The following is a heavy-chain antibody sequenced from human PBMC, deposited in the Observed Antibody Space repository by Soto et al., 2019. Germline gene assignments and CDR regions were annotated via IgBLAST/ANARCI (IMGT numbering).Heavy chain of an antibody. D-gene: IGHD5-18*01. CDR1: GFTFDDYA. J-gene: IGHJ3*02. V-gene: IGHV3-9*01. CDR3: AKDIRGYSYGYCAFDI. CDR2: ISWNSGSI. Sequence: EVQLVESGGGLVQPGRSLRLSCAASGFTFDDYAMHWVRQAPGKGLEWVSGISWNSGSIGYADSVKGRFTISRDNAKNSLYLQMNRLRAEDTALYYCAKDIRGYSYGYCAFDIWGQGTMVTVSS.